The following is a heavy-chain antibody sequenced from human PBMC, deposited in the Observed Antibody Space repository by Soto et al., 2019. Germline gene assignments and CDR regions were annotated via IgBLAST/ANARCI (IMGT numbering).Heavy chain of an antibody. Sequence: SVKVSCKASGGTFSSYAISWVRQAPGQGLEWMGGIIPIFGTANYAQKFQGRVTITADESTSTAYMELSSLRSEDTAVYYCARDGALYYDILTGSSWLDPWGQGTLVTVSS. CDR1: GGTFSSYA. J-gene: IGHJ5*02. CDR3: ARDGALYYDILTGSSWLDP. CDR2: IIPIFGTA. V-gene: IGHV1-69*13. D-gene: IGHD3-9*01.